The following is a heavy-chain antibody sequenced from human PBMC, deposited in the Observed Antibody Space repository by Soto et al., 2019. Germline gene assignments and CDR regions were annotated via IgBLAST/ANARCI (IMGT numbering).Heavy chain of an antibody. CDR1: GGSFSGYY. J-gene: IGHJ5*02. CDR2: INHSGST. D-gene: IGHD3-10*01. Sequence: QVQLQQWGAGLLKPSETLSLTCAVYGGSFSGYYWSWIRQPPGKGLEWIGEINHSGSTNYNPSLKNRVTISVDTSKNQFSLKLSSVTAADTAVYYCARARGAYMVRGHNWFDPWGQGTLVTVSS. V-gene: IGHV4-34*01. CDR3: ARARGAYMVRGHNWFDP.